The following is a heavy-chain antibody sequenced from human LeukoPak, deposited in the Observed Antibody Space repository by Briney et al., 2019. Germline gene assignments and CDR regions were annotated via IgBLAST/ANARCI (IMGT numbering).Heavy chain of an antibody. CDR1: GFTFSDYY. J-gene: IGHJ5*02. V-gene: IGHV3-11*04. CDR3: VRQLVS. Sequence: GGSLRLSCVASGFTFSDYYMNWIRQAPGKGLEWVSYISNSGSTRYYADSVKGRFTISRDNARNSMYLQMNSLRVEDTAIYYCVRQLVSWGQGTLVIVSS. CDR2: ISNSGSTR. D-gene: IGHD3-10*01.